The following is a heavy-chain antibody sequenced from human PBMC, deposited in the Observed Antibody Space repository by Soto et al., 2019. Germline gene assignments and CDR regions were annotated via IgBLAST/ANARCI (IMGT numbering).Heavy chain of an antibody. CDR3: ARGYGRNFDF. D-gene: IGHD5-18*01. Sequence: SETLSLNYAVSGGSISSGGYSWSCLRQPPGKGLEWIGYIFHSGSTYYNPTLKSRVTISVDGSKNHFSLELSSVTAADTAVYYCARGYGRNFDFWGQGTLVTVSS. CDR2: IFHSGST. J-gene: IGHJ4*02. CDR1: GGSISSGGYS. V-gene: IGHV4-30-2*01.